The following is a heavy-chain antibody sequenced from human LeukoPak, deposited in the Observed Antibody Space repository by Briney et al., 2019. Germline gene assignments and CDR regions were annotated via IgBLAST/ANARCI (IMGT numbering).Heavy chain of an antibody. CDR2: ISYDGSSK. CDR3: AIDYDSSGSYFDY. J-gene: IGHJ4*02. CDR1: GFIFSSYG. Sequence: GGSLRLSCAVSGFIFSSYGIHWVRQAPGKGLEWVAVISYDGSSKYYADSVKGRFTISRDNSKNTLYLQMNSLRAEDTAVYYCAIDYDSSGSYFDYWGQGTLVTVSS. D-gene: IGHD3-22*01. V-gene: IGHV3-30*03.